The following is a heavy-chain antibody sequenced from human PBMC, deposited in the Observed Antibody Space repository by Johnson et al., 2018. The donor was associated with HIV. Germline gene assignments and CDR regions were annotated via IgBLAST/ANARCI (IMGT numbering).Heavy chain of an antibody. CDR1: GFMFSNYG. D-gene: IGHD7-27*01. CDR2: IQNDGTNK. CDR3: AKGEAQEGWIQLGSYAFDF. J-gene: IGHJ3*01. V-gene: IGHV3-30*02. Sequence: QVQLVESGGGVVQPGESLTLSCAASGFMFSNYGVHWVRQAPGKGLEWVASIQNDGTNKHYADFVKGRFTISRDNSRNTVYLQMTNLRTEETAVYYWAKGEAQEGWIQLGSYAFDFWGRGTMVTVSS.